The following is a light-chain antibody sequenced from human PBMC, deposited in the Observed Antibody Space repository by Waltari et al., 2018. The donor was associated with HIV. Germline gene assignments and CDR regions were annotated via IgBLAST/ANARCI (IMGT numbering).Light chain of an antibody. Sequence: QSVLTQPPPVSGTPGQRLTMSCSGSSSNIGSYYVGLYQQLPGTAPKLLIYRNNQRPSGVPDRFSGSKSGTSGSLAISGLRSEDEADYFCAAWSGSLSGVVFGGGTKLTVL. CDR2: RNN. CDR3: AAWSGSLSGVV. V-gene: IGLV1-47*01. J-gene: IGLJ2*01. CDR1: SSNIGSYY.